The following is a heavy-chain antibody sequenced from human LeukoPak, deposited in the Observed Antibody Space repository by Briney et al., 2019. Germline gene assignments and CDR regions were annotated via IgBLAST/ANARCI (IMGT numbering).Heavy chain of an antibody. CDR3: ARAGQGIAARLDY. CDR1: GGSFGAYY. J-gene: IGHJ4*02. Sequence: SETLSLTCAVYGGSFGAYYWSWVRQPPGKGLEWIGEINHSGSTNYNPSLKGRVTISVDTSKNQFSLKLSSVTAADTAVYYCARAGQGIAARLDYWGQGTLVTVSS. CDR2: INHSGST. V-gene: IGHV4-34*01. D-gene: IGHD6-6*01.